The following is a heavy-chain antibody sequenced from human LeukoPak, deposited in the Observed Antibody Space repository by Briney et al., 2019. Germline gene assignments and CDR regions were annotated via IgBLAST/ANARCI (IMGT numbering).Heavy chain of an antibody. CDR2: ISGGGST. J-gene: IGHJ4*02. Sequence: PGGSQRLSCAASGFTFTSYAMSWVRQAPGKGLEWVSAISGGGSTYYADSVKGRFTISRDNSKNTLFLQMNSLRAEDTAVYYCAKVYLGVVLGYYDYWGRGTLDRVPS. D-gene: IGHD2-15*01. CDR1: GFTFTSYA. CDR3: AKVYLGVVLGYYDY. V-gene: IGHV3-23*01.